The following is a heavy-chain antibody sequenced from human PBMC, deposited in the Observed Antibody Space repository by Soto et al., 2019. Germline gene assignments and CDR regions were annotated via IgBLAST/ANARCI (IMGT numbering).Heavy chain of an antibody. D-gene: IGHD6-13*01. CDR1: GYSLTRYX. CDR3: ARHRDIKNGGSSWYTMGGYYYYGMDV. Sequence: GEALKISCTGSGYSLTRYXLSWVLHMPVKCQERRGRNDPSDSYTNYSPSFQGHVTISAEKSISTAYLQWSSLKASDTAMYYCARHRDIKNGGSSWYTMGGYYYYGMDVWGQGTTATDSS. V-gene: IGHV5-10-1*01. CDR2: NDPSDSYT. J-gene: IGHJ6*02.